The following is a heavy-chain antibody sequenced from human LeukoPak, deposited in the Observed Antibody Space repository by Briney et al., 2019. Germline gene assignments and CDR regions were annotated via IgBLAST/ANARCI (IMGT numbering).Heavy chain of an antibody. CDR3: AKDAYSGFSSSYNMDS. Sequence: PSGKVSCKASGYTVTGHYLDWVRQAPGQGLKWMGWLNPNSGGTNYAQKFQGRVTMTRDTSINTAYMELNSLTSDDTAMYYCAKDAYSGFSSSYNMDSWGQGTLVTVSS. CDR2: LNPNSGGT. D-gene: IGHD5-18*01. V-gene: IGHV1-2*02. CDR1: GYTVTGHY. J-gene: IGHJ4*02.